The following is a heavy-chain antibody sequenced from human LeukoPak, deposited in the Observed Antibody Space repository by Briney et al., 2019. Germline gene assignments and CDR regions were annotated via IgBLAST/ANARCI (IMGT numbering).Heavy chain of an antibody. Sequence: PGGSLRLSCAASGFTFSSYTMNWVRQAPGKGLEWVTSISASTTYIYYADSVKGRFTISRDNAKNSLYLQMNSLRAEDTAVYYCARGGRGIAAPFDYWGQGTLVTVSS. V-gene: IGHV3-21*01. J-gene: IGHJ4*02. CDR1: GFTFSSYT. D-gene: IGHD6-13*01. CDR3: ARGGRGIAAPFDY. CDR2: ISASTTYI.